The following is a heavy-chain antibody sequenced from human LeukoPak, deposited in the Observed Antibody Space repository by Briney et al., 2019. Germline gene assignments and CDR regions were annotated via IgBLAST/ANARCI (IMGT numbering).Heavy chain of an antibody. CDR2: INHSGST. CDR3: ARGSTFDY. Sequence: SETLSLTCAVYGGSFSGYYWSWIRQPPGKGLEWIGEINHSGSTNYNPSLKSRVTISVDTSKNQFSLKLSSVTAADTAVYYCARGSTFDYWGQGTLVTVSS. V-gene: IGHV4-34*01. J-gene: IGHJ4*02. CDR1: GGSFSGYY.